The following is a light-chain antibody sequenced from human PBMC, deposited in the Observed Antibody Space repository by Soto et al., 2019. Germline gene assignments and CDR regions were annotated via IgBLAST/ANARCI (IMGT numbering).Light chain of an antibody. CDR2: WAS. J-gene: IGKJ1*01. CDR1: QSLLH. Sequence: DIVMTQSPDSLAVSLGERATINCKSSQSLLHLAWYQQKPGQPPKLLVYWASTRESGVPDRFSGSGSGTEFTLTISSLQAEDVAVYYCQQYYITPVTFGQGTKVEIK. V-gene: IGKV4-1*01. CDR3: QQYYITPVT.